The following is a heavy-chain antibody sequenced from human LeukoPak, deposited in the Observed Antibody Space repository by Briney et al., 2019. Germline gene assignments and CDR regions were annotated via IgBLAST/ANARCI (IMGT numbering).Heavy chain of an antibody. Sequence: SETLSLTCTVSGGSISSGSYYWSWIRQPAGKGLEWIGRIYTSGSTNYDPSLKSRVTISVDTSKNQFSLKLSSVTAADTAVYYCAREDYSNYWFDPWGQGTLVTVSS. J-gene: IGHJ5*02. CDR3: AREDYSNYWFDP. CDR2: IYTSGST. V-gene: IGHV4-61*02. D-gene: IGHD4-11*01. CDR1: GGSISSGSYY.